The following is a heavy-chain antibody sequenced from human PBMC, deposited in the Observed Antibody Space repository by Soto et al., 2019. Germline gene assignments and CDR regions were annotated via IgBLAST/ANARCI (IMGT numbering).Heavy chain of an antibody. CDR1: GFTFDDYG. Sequence: GGSLRLSCAASGFTFDDYGMSWVRQAPGKGLEWVSGINWNGGSTGYADSVKGRFTISRDNAKNSLYLQMNSLRAEDTALYHCARAITDFWSGPLHWGKGTTVTVSS. D-gene: IGHD3-3*01. J-gene: IGHJ6*04. CDR3: ARAITDFWSGPLH. CDR2: INWNGGST. V-gene: IGHV3-20*01.